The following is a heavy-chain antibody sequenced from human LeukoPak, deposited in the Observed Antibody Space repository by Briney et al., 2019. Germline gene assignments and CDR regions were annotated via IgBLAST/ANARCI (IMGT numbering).Heavy chain of an antibody. Sequence: KASETLSLTCAVYGGSFSGYYWSWIRQPPGKGLEWIGEINHSGSTNYNPSLKSRVTISVDTSQNQFSLKLSSVTAADTAVYYCARGSPLYNFDWSPPFDYWGQGTLVTVSS. CDR1: GGSFSGYY. J-gene: IGHJ4*02. CDR3: ARGSPLYNFDWSPPFDY. D-gene: IGHD3-9*01. V-gene: IGHV4-34*01. CDR2: INHSGST.